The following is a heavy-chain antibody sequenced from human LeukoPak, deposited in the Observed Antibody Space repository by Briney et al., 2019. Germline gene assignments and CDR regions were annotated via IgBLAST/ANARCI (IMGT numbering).Heavy chain of an antibody. J-gene: IGHJ3*02. CDR3: ARGGSIGESDAFDI. V-gene: IGHV4-39*01. Sequence: SETLSLTCTVSGGSISSSSYYWGWIRQPPGKGLEWIGSIYYSGSTYYNPSLKSRVTISEDTSKNQFSLKLSSVTAADTAVYYCARGGSIGESDAFDIWGQGTMVTVSS. CDR1: GGSISSSSYY. D-gene: IGHD3-10*01. CDR2: IYYSGST.